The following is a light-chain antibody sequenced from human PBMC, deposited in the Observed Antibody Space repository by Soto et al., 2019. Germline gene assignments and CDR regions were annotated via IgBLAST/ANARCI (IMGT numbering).Light chain of an antibody. CDR1: DSDVGAFDY. CDR2: DVS. Sequence: QSALTQPAAVSGSPGQSITISCTGTDSDVGAFDYVSWYQHHPGKAPRLMIYDVSNRPSGVSSRFSGSKSGNTATLTISGLQAEDEADYYCSSYTATSSIFGGGTKVT. V-gene: IGLV2-14*01. J-gene: IGLJ2*01. CDR3: SSYTATSSI.